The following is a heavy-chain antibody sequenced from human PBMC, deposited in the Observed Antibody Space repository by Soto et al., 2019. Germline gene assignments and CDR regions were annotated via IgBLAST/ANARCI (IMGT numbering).Heavy chain of an antibody. V-gene: IGHV3-23*01. Sequence: EVQLLESGGGLVQPGGSLRLSCAASGFTFRTYAMSWVRQAPGKGLEWVSAISGPGGSTYYADSVKGRFTISRDNSNNTLYLQMNSLRVYATAVYYCSKRPPMSYWYFDLWGRGTLVTVSS. CDR3: SKRPPMSYWYFDL. CDR2: ISGPGGST. J-gene: IGHJ2*01. CDR1: GFTFRTYA. D-gene: IGHD3-10*02.